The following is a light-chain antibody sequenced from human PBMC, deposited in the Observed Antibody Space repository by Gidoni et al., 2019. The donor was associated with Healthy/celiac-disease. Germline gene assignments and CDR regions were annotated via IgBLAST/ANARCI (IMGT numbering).Light chain of an antibody. CDR3: QQYGSSPRT. CDR1: QSVSSSY. CDR2: GAS. Sequence: EIVLTQSPGTLSLSPGERATLSCRASQSVSSSYLAWYQQKPGQAPRLLIYGASSMATGIPDRFSGSVSGTDFTLTISRLEPEDFAVYYCQQYGSSPRTFGQGTKVEIK. J-gene: IGKJ1*01. V-gene: IGKV3-20*01.